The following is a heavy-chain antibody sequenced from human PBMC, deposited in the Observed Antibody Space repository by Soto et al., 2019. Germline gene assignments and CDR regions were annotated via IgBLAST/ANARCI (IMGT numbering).Heavy chain of an antibody. CDR3: ARERIERDGCGFES. D-gene: IGHD2-21*01. CDR2: IKQDGSEK. Sequence: EVQLVESGGGLVQPGGSLRLSCAASGFTFSTYWMSWVRQAPGKGLEWVANIKQDGSEKYYVDSVRGRFTNSRDNARTSLSPKILSLRAAHRALYFCARERIERDGCGFESCGHGTLVTVSS. V-gene: IGHV3-7*01. J-gene: IGHJ5*01. CDR1: GFTFSTYW.